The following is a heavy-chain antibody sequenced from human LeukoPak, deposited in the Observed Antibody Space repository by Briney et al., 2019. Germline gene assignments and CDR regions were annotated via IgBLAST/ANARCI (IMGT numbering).Heavy chain of an antibody. J-gene: IGHJ5*02. CDR2: INPNSGGT. V-gene: IGHV1-2*02. Sequence: DSVKVSCKASGYTFTGYYMHWVRQAPGQGLEWMGWINPNSGGTNYAQKFQGRVTMTRDTSISTAYMELSRLRSDDTAVYYCASSFVVVPAAPVNWFDPWGQGTLVTVSS. D-gene: IGHD2-2*01. CDR1: GYTFTGYY. CDR3: ASSFVVVPAAPVNWFDP.